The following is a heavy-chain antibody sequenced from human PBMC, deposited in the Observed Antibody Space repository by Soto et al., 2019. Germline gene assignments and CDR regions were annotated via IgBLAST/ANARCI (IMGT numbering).Heavy chain of an antibody. D-gene: IGHD3-10*01. J-gene: IGHJ3*02. CDR2: IIPILGIA. CDR3: ARVRGQYYYGSGSYYNAFDI. CDR1: GGTFSSYT. V-gene: IGHV1-69*02. Sequence: QVQLVQSGAEVKKPGSSVKVSCKASGGTFSSYTISWVRQAPGQGLEWMGRIIPILGIANYEQKFQGRVTITADKSTSTAYMELSSLRSEDTAVYYCARVRGQYYYGSGSYYNAFDIWGQGTMVTVSS.